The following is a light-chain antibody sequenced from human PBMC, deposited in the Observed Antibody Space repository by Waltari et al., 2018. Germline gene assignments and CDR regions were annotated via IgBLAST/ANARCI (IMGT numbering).Light chain of an antibody. CDR3: QHYVNLPVT. V-gene: IGKV3-20*01. CDR1: QSVGRS. J-gene: IGKJ1*01. Sequence: DIVLTQSPGALSLSPGERATLSCRASQSVGRSLAWYQQQPGQAPRLLIYDTSSRATGTPGRFSGSGSGTDFSLAISSLKPEDFAVYFCQHYVNLPVTFGQGTKVEI. CDR2: DTS.